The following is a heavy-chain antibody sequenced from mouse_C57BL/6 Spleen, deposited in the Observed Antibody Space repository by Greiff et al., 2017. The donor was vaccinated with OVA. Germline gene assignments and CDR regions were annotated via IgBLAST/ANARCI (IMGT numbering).Heavy chain of an antibody. CDR3: ARNDYDGPWFAY. D-gene: IGHD2-4*01. V-gene: IGHV3-6*01. Sequence: EVKLEESGPGLVKPSQSLSLTCSVTGYSITSGYYWNWIRQFPGNKLEWMGYISYDGSNNYNPSLKNRISITRDTSKNQFFLKLNSVTTEDTATYYCARNDYDGPWFAYWGQGTLVTVSA. CDR2: ISYDGSN. CDR1: GYSITSGYY. J-gene: IGHJ3*01.